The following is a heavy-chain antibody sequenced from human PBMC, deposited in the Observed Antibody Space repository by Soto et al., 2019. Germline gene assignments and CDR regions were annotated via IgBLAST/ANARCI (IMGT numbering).Heavy chain of an antibody. CDR1: GYTFTSYY. D-gene: IGHD2-2*02. CDR2: INPSGGST. J-gene: IGHJ6*02. Sequence: QVQLVQSGAEVKKPGASVKDSCKASGYTFTSYYMHWVRQAPGQGLEWMGIINPSGGSTSYAQKFQGRVTMTRDTATSTVYMELSSLRSEDTAVYYCARDYLNCSSTSCYIGGYYYYGMDVWGQGTTVTVSS. V-gene: IGHV1-46*01. CDR3: ARDYLNCSSTSCYIGGYYYYGMDV.